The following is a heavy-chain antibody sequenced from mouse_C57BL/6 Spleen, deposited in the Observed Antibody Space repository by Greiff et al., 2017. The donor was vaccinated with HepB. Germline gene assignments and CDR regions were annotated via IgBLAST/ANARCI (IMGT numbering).Heavy chain of an antibody. V-gene: IGHV3-1*01. CDR3: ARGPITYYAMDY. CDR2: ISYSGST. CDR1: GYSITSGYD. J-gene: IGHJ4*01. D-gene: IGHD1-2*01. Sequence: EVQGVESGPGMVKPSQSLSLTCTVTGYSITSGYDWHWIRHFPGNKLEWMGYISYSGSTNYNPSLKSRTSITHDTSKNHFFLKLNSVTTEDTATYYCARGPITYYAMDYWGQGTSVTVSS.